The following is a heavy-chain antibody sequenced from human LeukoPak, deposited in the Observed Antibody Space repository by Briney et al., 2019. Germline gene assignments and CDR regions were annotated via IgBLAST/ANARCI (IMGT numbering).Heavy chain of an antibody. CDR1: GYTFTGYY. Sequence: SVKVSCKASGYTFTGYYMHWVRQAPGQGLEWMGRIIPILGIANYAQKFQGRVTITADKSTSTAYMELSSLRSEDTAVYYCARGTKSGYYTGYFDYWGQGTLVTVSS. D-gene: IGHD3-3*01. V-gene: IGHV1-69*04. J-gene: IGHJ4*02. CDR3: ARGTKSGYYTGYFDY. CDR2: IIPILGIA.